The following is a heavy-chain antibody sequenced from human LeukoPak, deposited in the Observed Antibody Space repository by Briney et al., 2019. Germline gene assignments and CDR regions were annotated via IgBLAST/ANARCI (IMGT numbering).Heavy chain of an antibody. D-gene: IGHD1-1*01. V-gene: IGHV4-34*01. CDR1: GGSFSGYY. CDR2: INHSGST. CDR3: ARYNWNDDGMDV. Sequence: PSETLSLTCAVYGGSFSGYYWSWIRQPPGKGLEWIGEINHSGSTNYNPSLKSRVTISVDTSKNQFSLKLSSVTAADTAVCYCARYNWNDDGMDVWGKGTTVTVSS. J-gene: IGHJ6*04.